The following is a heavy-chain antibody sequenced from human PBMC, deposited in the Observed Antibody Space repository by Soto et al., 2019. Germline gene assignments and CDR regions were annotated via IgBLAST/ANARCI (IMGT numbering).Heavy chain of an antibody. Sequence: VSGPTLVNPTETLTLTCPVSGFSLSNARMGVSWIRQPPGKALEWLAHIFSNDEKSYSTSLKGRLTITKNTSKSQVVLTMTNMDPVDTATYYCARIYSSSSLGGFDPWGQGTLVTVSS. J-gene: IGHJ5*02. V-gene: IGHV2-26*01. D-gene: IGHD6-6*01. CDR2: IFSNDEK. CDR3: ARIYSSSSLGGFDP. CDR1: GFSLSNARMG.